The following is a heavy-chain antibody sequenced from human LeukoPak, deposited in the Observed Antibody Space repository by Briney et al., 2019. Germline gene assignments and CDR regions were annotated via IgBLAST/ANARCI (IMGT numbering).Heavy chain of an antibody. D-gene: IGHD4-11*01. CDR2: ISYDGSNK. CDR3: ARALGTTVTSAYYYYYYGMDV. V-gene: IGHV3-30-3*01. CDR1: GFTFSSYA. Sequence: PGRSLRLSCAASGFTFSSYAMHSVRQAPGKGLEWVAVISYDGSNKYYADSVKGRFTISRDNSKNTLYLQMNSLRAEDTAVYYCARALGTTVTSAYYYYYYGMDVWGQGTTVTVSS. J-gene: IGHJ6*02.